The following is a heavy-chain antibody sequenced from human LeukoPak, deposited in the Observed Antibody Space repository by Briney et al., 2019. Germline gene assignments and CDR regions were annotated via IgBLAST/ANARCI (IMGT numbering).Heavy chain of an antibody. CDR3: ARDLSIAAPIDY. J-gene: IGHJ4*02. CDR1: GFTFSSYW. CDR2: IKQDGSEK. Sequence: GGSLRLSCAASGFTFSSYWMSWVRQAPGKGLEWVANIKQDGSEKYYVDSVKGRFTISRDNTKDSLYLQMNSLRAEDTAVYYCARDLSIAAPIDYWGQGTLVTVSS. D-gene: IGHD6-6*01. V-gene: IGHV3-7*01.